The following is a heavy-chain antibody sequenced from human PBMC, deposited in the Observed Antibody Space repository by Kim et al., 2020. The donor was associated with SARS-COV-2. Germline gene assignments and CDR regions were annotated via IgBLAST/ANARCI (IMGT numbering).Heavy chain of an antibody. V-gene: IGHV4-59*13. CDR3: VGDSQDRGAYFDDYFDS. Sequence: SETLSLTCSVSDDSITTYYWSWVRQPPDKGLEWIAHMSYSGDTNYNPSLRSRVTISIDTSKNQVSLKLTSVTAADTAMYYFVGDSQDRGAYFDDYFDSWG. CDR2: MSYSGDT. D-gene: IGHD1-26*01. J-gene: IGHJ4*01. CDR1: DDSITTYY.